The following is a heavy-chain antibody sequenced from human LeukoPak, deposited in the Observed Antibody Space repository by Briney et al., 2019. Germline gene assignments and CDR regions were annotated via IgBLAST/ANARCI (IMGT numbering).Heavy chain of an antibody. J-gene: IGHJ6*03. CDR3: ARSYDSSGYVFYYYYMDV. V-gene: IGHV4-34*01. CDR1: GGSFSGYY. Sequence: SETLSLTCAVYGGSFSGYYWSWIRQPPGKGLEWIGETNHSGSTNYNSSLKSRVTISVDTSKNQFSLKLSSVTAADTAVYYCARSYDSSGYVFYYYYMDVWGKGTTVTISS. D-gene: IGHD3-22*01. CDR2: TNHSGST.